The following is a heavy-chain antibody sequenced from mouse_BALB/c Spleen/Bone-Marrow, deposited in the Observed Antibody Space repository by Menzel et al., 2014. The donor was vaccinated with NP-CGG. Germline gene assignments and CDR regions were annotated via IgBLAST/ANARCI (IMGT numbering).Heavy chain of an antibody. V-gene: IGHV7-3*02. CDR1: GFTFTDYY. CDR3: ARDDGLLRFAY. J-gene: IGHJ3*01. Sequence: VQLKESGGGLVQPGNSLRLSCATSGFTFTDYYMSWVRQPPGKALEWLAFIRNKANGYTTEYSAPVKGRFTISRDNSQSILYLQMNTLRAEDSATYYCARDDGLLRFAYWGQGTLVTVSA. D-gene: IGHD2-3*01. CDR2: IRNKANGYTT.